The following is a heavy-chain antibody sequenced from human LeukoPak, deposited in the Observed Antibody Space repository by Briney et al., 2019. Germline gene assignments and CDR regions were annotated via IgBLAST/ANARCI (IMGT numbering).Heavy chain of an antibody. Sequence: GGSLRLPCAASGFTFSSYSMNWVRQAPGKGLEWVSILYSGANTYYADSVKGRFTISRDISKNTLNLQMSSLRAEDTAVYYCARAAFSSKYFYDSSGSGFYFDYWGQGALVTVSS. V-gene: IGHV3-66*01. J-gene: IGHJ4*02. CDR3: ARAAFSSKYFYDSSGSGFYFDY. CDR1: GFTFSSYS. D-gene: IGHD3-22*01. CDR2: LYSGANT.